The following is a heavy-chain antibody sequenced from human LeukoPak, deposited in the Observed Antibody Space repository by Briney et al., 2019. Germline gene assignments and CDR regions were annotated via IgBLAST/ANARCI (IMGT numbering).Heavy chain of an antibody. D-gene: IGHD5-24*01. V-gene: IGHV3-23*01. J-gene: IGHJ5*01. CDR2: ISGSGGST. CDR3: ARDKVEGPTKFDS. CDR1: GFTFSSYG. Sequence: GGSLRLSCAASGFTFSSYGMSWVRQAPGEGLELVSAISGSGGSTYYADAVKGRCTISRDNAKNAGYLAMNSLRPEGTGIYYCARDKVEGPTKFDSWGQGIRVTVSS.